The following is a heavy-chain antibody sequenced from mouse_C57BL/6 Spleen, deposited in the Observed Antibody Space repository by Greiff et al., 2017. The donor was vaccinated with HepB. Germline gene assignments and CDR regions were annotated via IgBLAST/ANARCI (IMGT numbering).Heavy chain of an antibody. CDR1: GFTFSSYT. CDR2: ISGSGGNT. J-gene: IGHJ1*03. Sequence: EVQGVESGGGLVKPGGSLKLSCAASGFTFSSYTMSWVRQTPEKRLEWVATISGSGGNTYYPDSVKGRFTISRDNAKNTLYLQMRSLRSEDTALYYCARLDYGSTWYCDVWGTGTTVTVSS. V-gene: IGHV5-9*01. CDR3: ARLDYGSTWYCDV. D-gene: IGHD1-1*01.